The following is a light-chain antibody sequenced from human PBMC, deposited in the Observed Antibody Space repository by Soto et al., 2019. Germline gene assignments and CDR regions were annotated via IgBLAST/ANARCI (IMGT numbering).Light chain of an antibody. CDR2: GIS. CDR3: QQSNNWPLT. Sequence: EIVITQSPATLSVSPGETATLSCRASQSLTSYLAWYQQKPDQAPRLLIYGISTRATDIPARFSGSGSGTEFTLTISSLESEDFAVYYCQQSNNWPLTFGGGTKVDIK. CDR1: QSLTSY. V-gene: IGKV3-15*01. J-gene: IGKJ4*01.